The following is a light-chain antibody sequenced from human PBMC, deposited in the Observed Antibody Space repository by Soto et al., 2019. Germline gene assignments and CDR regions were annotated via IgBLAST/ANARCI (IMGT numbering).Light chain of an antibody. CDR3: ISYTDRQSYL. Sequence: QSVLTQPASVSGSPGQSITISCSGTGSDIGSYDHVAWYQQFPGKSPKLIIYAVSDRPSGVSDRFSGSKSGISASLTISGLQTGDEADYYCISYTDRQSYLFGTGTKVTVL. J-gene: IGLJ1*01. V-gene: IGLV2-14*03. CDR1: GSDIGSYDH. CDR2: AVS.